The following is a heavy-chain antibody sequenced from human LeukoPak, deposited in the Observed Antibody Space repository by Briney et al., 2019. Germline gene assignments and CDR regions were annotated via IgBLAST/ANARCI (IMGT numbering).Heavy chain of an antibody. CDR2: IYYSGST. V-gene: IGHV4-59*01. CDR1: GGSISSYY. Sequence: SETLSLTCTVSGGSISSYYWSWIRQPPGKGLEWIGYIYYSGSTNYNPSLKSRVTISVDTSKNQFSLKLSSVTAADTAVYYCARASVISDILTGYPYYYYYYMDVWGKGTTVTVSS. D-gene: IGHD3-9*01. J-gene: IGHJ6*03. CDR3: ARASVISDILTGYPYYYYYYMDV.